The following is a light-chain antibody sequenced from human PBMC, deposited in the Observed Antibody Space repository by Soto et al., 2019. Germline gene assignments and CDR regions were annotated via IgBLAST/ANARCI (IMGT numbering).Light chain of an antibody. CDR3: QQYNYWWT. J-gene: IGKJ1*01. Sequence: EVVLTQSPGTLSVSPGERATLSCRASRSVSNNLAWFQQKPGQAPRLLISDASTRATGIPARFSGGGSGTEFTLIISSLQSEDSAVYYCQQYNYWWTFGQGTKVEIK. CDR2: DAS. V-gene: IGKV3-15*01. CDR1: RSVSNN.